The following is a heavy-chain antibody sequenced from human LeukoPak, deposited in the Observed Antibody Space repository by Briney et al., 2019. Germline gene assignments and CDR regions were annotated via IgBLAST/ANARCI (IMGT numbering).Heavy chain of an antibody. Sequence: PGGSLRLSCAASGFTFSNAWMSWVRQAPGKGLEWVGRIKSKTDGGTTDYAAPVKGRFTISRDDSKNTLYLQMNSLRTEDTAVYYCTTDSMIVVVISNYWGQGTLVTVSS. CDR3: TTDSMIVVVISNY. D-gene: IGHD3-22*01. V-gene: IGHV3-15*01. CDR1: GFTFSNAW. J-gene: IGHJ4*02. CDR2: IKSKTDGGTT.